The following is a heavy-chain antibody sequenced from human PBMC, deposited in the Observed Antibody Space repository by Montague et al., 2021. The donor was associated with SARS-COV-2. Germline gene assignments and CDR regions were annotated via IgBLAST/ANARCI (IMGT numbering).Heavy chain of an antibody. J-gene: IGHJ6*02. CDR2: IRSKAYGGTS. CDR3: TRDRDVVVSAAVYGMDV. V-gene: IGHV3-49*04. D-gene: IGHD2-2*01. CDR1: GFTFGDYA. Sequence: SLRLSCAASGFTFGDYAMSWVRQAPGKGLEWVGFIRSKAYGGTSAYAANVKGSFTIEKDDSKSILYMNINSLKTEDTAVYYGTRDRDVVVSAAVYGMDVWGQGTTVTVSS.